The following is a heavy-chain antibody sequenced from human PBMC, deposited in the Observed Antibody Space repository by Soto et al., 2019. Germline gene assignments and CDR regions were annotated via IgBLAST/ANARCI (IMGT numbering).Heavy chain of an antibody. Sequence: KPSETLSLTCTVSGGSISSGGYYWSWISQHPGKGLEWIGYIYYSGSTYYNPSLKSRVTISVDTSKNQFSLKLRSVTAADTAVYYCARLDSSGYYYGYYCDYGGQGTLVTGSA. D-gene: IGHD3-22*01. CDR1: GGSISSGGYY. J-gene: IGHJ4*02. CDR3: ARLDSSGYYYGYYCDY. V-gene: IGHV4-31*03. CDR2: IYYSGST.